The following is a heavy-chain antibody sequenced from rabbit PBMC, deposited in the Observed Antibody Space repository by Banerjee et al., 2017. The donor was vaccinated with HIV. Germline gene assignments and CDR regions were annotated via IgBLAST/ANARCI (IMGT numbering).Heavy chain of an antibody. CDR3: ARDLAGVIGWNFNL. Sequence: QEQLVESGGGLVQPEGSLTLTCTASGFSLNIYEMCWVRQAPGKGLEWIACIYAASSGSTWYASWAKGRLTISKTSSTTVTLQMTSLTAADTATYFCARDLAGVIGWNFNLWGPGTLVTVS. J-gene: IGHJ4*01. CDR2: IYAASSGST. V-gene: IGHV1S45*01. D-gene: IGHD4-1*01. CDR1: GFSLNIYE.